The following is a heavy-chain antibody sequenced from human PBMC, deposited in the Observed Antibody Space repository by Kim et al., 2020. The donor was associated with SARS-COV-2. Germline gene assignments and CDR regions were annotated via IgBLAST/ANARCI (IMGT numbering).Heavy chain of an antibody. Sequence: SVKVSCKASGGTFSSYAISWVRQAPGQGLEWMGRIIPILGIANYAQKFQGRVTITADKSTSTAYMELSSLRSEDTAVYYCAREPRGIVGARYFDYWGQGTLVTVSS. CDR3: AREPRGIVGARYFDY. CDR1: GGTFSSYA. D-gene: IGHD1-26*01. V-gene: IGHV1-69*04. J-gene: IGHJ4*02. CDR2: IIPILGIA.